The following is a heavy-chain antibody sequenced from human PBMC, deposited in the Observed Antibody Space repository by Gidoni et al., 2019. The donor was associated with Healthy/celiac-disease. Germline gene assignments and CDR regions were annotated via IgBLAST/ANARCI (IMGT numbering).Heavy chain of an antibody. CDR2: ISGSGCST. J-gene: IGHJ4*02. D-gene: IGHD3-10*01. Sequence: EVQLLESGGGLVQTGGSLRLSCAGSGFTVSSYAMSWVRQAPGKGLEWFSSISGSGCSTSSADSVKGRFTISSDNSKTTLYLQMTSLSAEDTAVYYCAKKNTMVRGVIYNYWGQGTLVTVSS. CDR3: AKKNTMVRGVIYNY. CDR1: GFTVSSYA. V-gene: IGHV3-23*01.